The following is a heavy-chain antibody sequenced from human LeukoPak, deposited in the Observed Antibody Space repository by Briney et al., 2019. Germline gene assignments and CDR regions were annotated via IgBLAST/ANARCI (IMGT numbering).Heavy chain of an antibody. J-gene: IGHJ4*02. CDR3: ARVIGVLWLVDY. V-gene: IGHV1-2*02. Sequence: ASVKVSCKASGYRFIDYYMHWVRQAPGQGLEWMGWINPNSGGTKYAQKFQGRVTMTRDTSISTAYMELSNLRSDDTAVYYCARVIGVLWLVDYWGQGTLVIVSS. CDR2: INPNSGGT. D-gene: IGHD6-19*01. CDR1: GYRFIDYY.